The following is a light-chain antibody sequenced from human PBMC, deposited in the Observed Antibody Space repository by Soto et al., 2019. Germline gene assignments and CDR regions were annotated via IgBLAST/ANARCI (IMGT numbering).Light chain of an antibody. CDR2: DAS. Sequence: EILLTQYPATLSLSPGERATLSCRASQSVRSYLDWYQKKTGQAPRLLIYDASNRATGIPARFSGSGSGTDLTLTISSIQNEDFAVYYCQQRSNWTWTFGQGTKVDIK. CDR1: QSVRSY. J-gene: IGKJ1*01. V-gene: IGKV3-11*01. CDR3: QQRSNWTWT.